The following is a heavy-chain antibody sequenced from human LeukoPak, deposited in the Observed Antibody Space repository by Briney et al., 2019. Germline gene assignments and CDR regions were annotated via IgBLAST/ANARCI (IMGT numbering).Heavy chain of an antibody. D-gene: IGHD1-26*01. V-gene: IGHV3-64*01. CDR3: TRSSGSYIGDVDY. CDR2: ISSNGGST. J-gene: IGHJ4*02. CDR1: GFTFSSYA. Sequence: GGSLRLPXAASGFTFSSYAMHWVRQAPGKGLEYVSAISSNGGSTYYANSVKGRFTISRDNSKNTLYLQMGSLRAEDMAVYYCTRSSGSYIGDVDYWGQGTLVTVSS.